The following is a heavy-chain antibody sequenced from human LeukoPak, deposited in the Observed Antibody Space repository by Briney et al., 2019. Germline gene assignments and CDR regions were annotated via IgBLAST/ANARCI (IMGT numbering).Heavy chain of an antibody. V-gene: IGHV4-34*01. CDR1: GGSFSGYY. Sequence: PSETLSLTCAVYGGSFSGYYWSWIRQPPGKGLEWIGEINHSGSTNYNPSLKSRVTISADTSKNQFSLKLSSVTAADTSVYYCASDTVAGTGWGQGTLVTVSS. CDR2: INHSGST. J-gene: IGHJ4*02. CDR3: ASDTVAGTG. D-gene: IGHD6-19*01.